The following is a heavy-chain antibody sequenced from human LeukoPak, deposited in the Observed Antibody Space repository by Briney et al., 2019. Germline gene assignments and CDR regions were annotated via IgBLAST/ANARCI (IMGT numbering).Heavy chain of an antibody. V-gene: IGHV3-30-3*01. CDR2: ISYDGSNK. CDR1: GFTFSSYA. CDR3: ARARYHLWAFDI. D-gene: IGHD1-14*01. J-gene: IGHJ3*02. Sequence: GSLGLSCAASGFTFSSYAMHWVRQAPGKGLEWVAVISYDGSNKYYADSVKGRFTISRDNSKNTLYLQMNSLRAEDTAVYYCARARYHLWAFDIWGQGTMVTVSS.